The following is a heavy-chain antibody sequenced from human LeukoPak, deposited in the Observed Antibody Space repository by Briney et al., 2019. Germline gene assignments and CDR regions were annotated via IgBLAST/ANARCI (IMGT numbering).Heavy chain of an antibody. CDR2: ISNNGGYT. V-gene: IGHV3-23*01. CDR1: GFTFSSSA. J-gene: IGHJ5*02. Sequence: GGSLRLSCAASGFTFSSSAMSWVRQAPGKGLEWVSAISNNGGYTYYADSVQGRFTISRDNSKSTLCLQMNSLRAEDTAVYYCARDLPWFDPWGQGTLVSVSS. CDR3: ARDLPWFDP.